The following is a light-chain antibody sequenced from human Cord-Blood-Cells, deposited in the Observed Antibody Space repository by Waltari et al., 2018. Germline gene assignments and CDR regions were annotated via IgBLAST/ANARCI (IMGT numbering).Light chain of an antibody. V-gene: IGKV3-20*01. CDR2: GAS. J-gene: IGKJ3*01. CDR1: QSVSSSY. Sequence: EIVLTQSPGTLSLSPGERATLSCRASQSVSSSYLAWYQQKPGPAPRLLIYGASSRATGIPARFSGSVSGTDFTLTISRLEPEDFAVYYCQQYGSSFTFGPGTKVDIK. CDR3: QQYGSSFT.